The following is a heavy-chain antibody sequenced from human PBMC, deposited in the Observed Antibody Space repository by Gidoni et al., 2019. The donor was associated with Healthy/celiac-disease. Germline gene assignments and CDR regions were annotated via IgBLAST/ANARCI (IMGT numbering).Heavy chain of an antibody. V-gene: IGHV4-30-2*01. D-gene: IGHD3-22*01. CDR1: VGSLRRGGYS. Sequence: QLQLQESGSGLVKPSQTLSLTCAVSVGSLRRGGYSWSWIRQPPGKGLEWIGYIYHSGSTYYNPSHKSRVTISVDRTKNQFSRKLSSVTAADTAVYYCARAGYYYDSSGYSRYYFDYWGQGTLVTVSS. J-gene: IGHJ4*02. CDR2: IYHSGST. CDR3: ARAGYYYDSSGYSRYYFDY.